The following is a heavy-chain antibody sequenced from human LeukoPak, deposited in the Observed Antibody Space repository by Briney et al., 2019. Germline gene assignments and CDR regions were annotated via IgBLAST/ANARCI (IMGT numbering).Heavy chain of an antibody. D-gene: IGHD1-14*01. CDR3: ARRGTPTRKLSARVLYYFDY. CDR1: GFTFSSYG. Sequence: GGSLRLSCAASGFTFSSYGMHWVRQAPGKGLEWVAVIWYDGSNKYYADSVKGRFTISRDNSKNTLYLQMNSLRAEDTAVYYCARRGTPTRKLSARVLYYFDYWGQGTLVTVSS. V-gene: IGHV3-33*01. J-gene: IGHJ4*02. CDR2: IWYDGSNK.